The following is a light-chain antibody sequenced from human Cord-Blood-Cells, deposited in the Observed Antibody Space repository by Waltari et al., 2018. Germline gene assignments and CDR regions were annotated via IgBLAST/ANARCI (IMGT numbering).Light chain of an antibody. J-gene: IGKJ2*03. V-gene: IGKV3-11*01. CDR3: QQRSNWPPKYS. Sequence: EIVLTQSPATLYLSPGERATLSCRASQGVSSYLAWYQQKPGQAPRLLIYDASNRATGIPARFSGSGSGTDFTLTISSLGPEDFAVYYCQQRSNWPPKYSFGQGTKLEIK. CDR2: DAS. CDR1: QGVSSY.